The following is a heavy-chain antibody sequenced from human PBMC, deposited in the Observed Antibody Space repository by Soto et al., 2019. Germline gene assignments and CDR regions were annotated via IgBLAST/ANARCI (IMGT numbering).Heavy chain of an antibody. CDR3: ARDRDFGVAPYYYHYYMDV. CDR1: GYTFTSYY. Sequence: ASVKVSCKASGYTFTSYYMHWVRQAPGQGLEWMGIINPSGGSTSYAQKFQGRVTMTRDTSTSTVYMELSSLRSEDTAVYYCARDRDFGVAPYYYHYYMDVWGKGTSVTVSS. J-gene: IGHJ6*03. D-gene: IGHD3-3*01. V-gene: IGHV1-46*03. CDR2: INPSGGST.